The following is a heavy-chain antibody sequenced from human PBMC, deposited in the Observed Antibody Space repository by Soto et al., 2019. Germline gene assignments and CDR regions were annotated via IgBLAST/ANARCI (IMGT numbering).Heavy chain of an antibody. D-gene: IGHD6-19*01. Sequence: SLKVSCKASGYTFTTNAIHWVRQAPGQRLEWMGWINAGNSNTKYSQRFQGRVTITRDTSASTAYMELSSLRSEDTAVYYCAREVSGQWLVPNPFDYWGKGTLVTVSS. J-gene: IGHJ4*02. V-gene: IGHV1-3*01. CDR1: GYTFTTNA. CDR2: INAGNSNT. CDR3: AREVSGQWLVPNPFDY.